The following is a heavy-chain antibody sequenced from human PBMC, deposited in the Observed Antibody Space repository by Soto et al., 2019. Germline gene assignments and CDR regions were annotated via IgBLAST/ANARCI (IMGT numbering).Heavy chain of an antibody. V-gene: IGHV4-39*01. Sequence: PSETLSLTCTVSGGSISSSSYYWGWIRQPPGKGLEWIGSIYYSGSTYYNPSLKSRVTISVDTSKNQFSLKLSSVTAADTAVYYCARIPRVMITFGGVIARDFDCWGQGTLVTVSS. CDR3: ARIPRVMITFGGVIARDFDC. CDR1: GGSISSSSYY. D-gene: IGHD3-16*02. J-gene: IGHJ4*02. CDR2: IYYSGST.